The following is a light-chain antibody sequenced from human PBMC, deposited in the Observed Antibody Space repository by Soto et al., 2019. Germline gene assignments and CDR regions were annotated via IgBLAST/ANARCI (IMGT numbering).Light chain of an antibody. CDR1: QDITKY. J-gene: IGKJ4*01. Sequence: DILLTQSPSFLSASIGDRVSLSCRASQDITKYLAWFHQKPGRAPKLLIYSASTLHVGVPARFSGGGSGTEFTLTINSLQAEDFATYYCQQVDRPPLTFGGGTKVQIK. CDR2: SAS. V-gene: IGKV1-9*01. CDR3: QQVDRPPLT.